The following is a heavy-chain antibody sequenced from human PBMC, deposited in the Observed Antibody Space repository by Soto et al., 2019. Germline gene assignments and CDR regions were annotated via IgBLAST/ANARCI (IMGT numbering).Heavy chain of an antibody. CDR3: AKDTIPYYYYYYMDV. V-gene: IGHV3-9*01. CDR2: SSWNSGSI. CDR1: GFTFDDYA. Sequence: EVQLVESGGGLVQPGRSLRLSCAASGFTFDDYAMHWVRQAPGKGLEWVSGSSWNSGSIGYADSVKGRFTISRNNAKNSLYLQMNSLRAADTALYYCAKDTIPYYYYYYMDVWGKGTTVTVSS. J-gene: IGHJ6*03. D-gene: IGHD2-21*01.